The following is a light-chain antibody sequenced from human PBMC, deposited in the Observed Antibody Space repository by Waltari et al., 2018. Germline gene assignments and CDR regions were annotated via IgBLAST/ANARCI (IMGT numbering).Light chain of an antibody. Sequence: DIQMTQSPSSLSASVGDRVTITCRASQGIRRDLGWYQQKPGKAPKRLIFAASSLLSGVPSRFSGSGSGTEFTLTISSLQPEDFATYYCLQHNTYPFTFGPGTKVDIK. J-gene: IGKJ3*01. CDR3: LQHNTYPFT. CDR2: AAS. V-gene: IGKV1-17*01. CDR1: QGIRRD.